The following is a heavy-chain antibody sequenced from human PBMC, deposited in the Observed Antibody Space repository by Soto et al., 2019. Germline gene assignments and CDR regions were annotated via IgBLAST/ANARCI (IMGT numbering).Heavy chain of an antibody. CDR3: AKDLHAQIQLWLYADYYYGMDV. J-gene: IGHJ6*02. D-gene: IGHD5-18*01. CDR1: GFTFSSYG. CDR2: ISYDGSNK. V-gene: IGHV3-30*18. Sequence: GGSLRLSCAASGFTFSSYGMHWVRQAPGKGLEWVAVISYDGSNKYYADSVKGRFTISRDNSKNTLYLQMNSLRAEDTAVYYCAKDLHAQIQLWLYADYYYGMDVWGQGTTVTVSS.